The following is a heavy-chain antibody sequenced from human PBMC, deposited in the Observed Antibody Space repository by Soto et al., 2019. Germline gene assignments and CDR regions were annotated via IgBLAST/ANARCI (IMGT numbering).Heavy chain of an antibody. CDR1: GFTFDDYA. J-gene: IGHJ4*02. D-gene: IGHD6-19*01. Sequence: GGSLRLSCAASGFTFDDYAMHWVRQVPGKGLEWVSGLSWNSDIIAYADSVRGRFTISRDNAKNSLYLQMNSLRTEDTALYYCAKGPYSSGWYFDSWGQGTQVTVSS. CDR3: AKGPYSSGWYFDS. CDR2: LSWNSDII. V-gene: IGHV3-9*01.